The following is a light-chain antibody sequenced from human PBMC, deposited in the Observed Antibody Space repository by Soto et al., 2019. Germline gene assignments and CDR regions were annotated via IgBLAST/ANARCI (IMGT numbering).Light chain of an antibody. CDR2: DAS. CDR3: QQRSNWPWT. J-gene: IGKJ1*01. CDR1: QSVSSY. V-gene: IGKV3-11*01. Sequence: EIVLTQSPATLSLSPGERATLSCRASQSVSSYLAWYQQRPGQAPRLLIYDASTSATGIPARFSGSGSGTDFTLTISSLEPEDFAVYYCQQRSNWPWTFGQGTKVDIK.